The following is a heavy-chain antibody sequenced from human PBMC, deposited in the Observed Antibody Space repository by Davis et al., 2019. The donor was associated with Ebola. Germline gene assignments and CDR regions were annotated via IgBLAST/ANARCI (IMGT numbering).Heavy chain of an antibody. V-gene: IGHV4-59*03. J-gene: IGHJ4*02. CDR3: SERGSSV. CDR1: GVSISTHY. CDR2: IYYTGSA. D-gene: IGHD3-10*01. Sequence: PSETLSLTCTVSGVSISTHYGSWIRQPPGKRLEWIGSIYYTGSANYNSSLASRATISVDTSKNQFPLKLTSVTAADTAMYYCSERGSSVWGQGTLVTVSS.